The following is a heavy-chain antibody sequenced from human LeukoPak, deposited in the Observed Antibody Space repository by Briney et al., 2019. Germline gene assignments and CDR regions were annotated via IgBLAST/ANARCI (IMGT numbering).Heavy chain of an antibody. J-gene: IGHJ1*01. CDR1: GFTFSGYS. V-gene: IGHV3-21*01. Sequence: GGSLRLSCAASGFTFSGYSMNWVRQAPGKGLEWVSSISSDSTYIFYADSVKGRFTISRDNAKNSLYLQMNSLRAEDTAVYYCAKDPERFLEWLLPEYFQHWGQGTLVTVSS. D-gene: IGHD3-3*01. CDR2: ISSDSTYI. CDR3: AKDPERFLEWLLPEYFQH.